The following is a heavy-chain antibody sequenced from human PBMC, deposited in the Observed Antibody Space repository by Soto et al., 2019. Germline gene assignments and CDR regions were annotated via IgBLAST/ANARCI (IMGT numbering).Heavy chain of an antibody. CDR3: ARGGIAARHNWFDP. CDR2: INSDGSST. J-gene: IGHJ5*02. D-gene: IGHD6-6*01. Sequence: GESLKISCAASGFTFSSYWMHWVRQAPGKGLVWVSRINSDGSSTSYADSVKGRFTISRDNAKNTLYLQMNSLRAEDTAVYYCARGGIAARHNWFDPWGQGTLVTVSS. CDR1: GFTFSSYW. V-gene: IGHV3-74*01.